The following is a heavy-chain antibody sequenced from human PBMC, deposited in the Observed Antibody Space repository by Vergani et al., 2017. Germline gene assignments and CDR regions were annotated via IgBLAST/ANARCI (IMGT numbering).Heavy chain of an antibody. CDR1: EFTFSNYA. V-gene: IGHV3-23*01. Sequence: EVQLLESGGGLVQPGGSLRLTCAASEFTFSNYAMNWVRQAPGKGLEWVSGISGSGVSAYYTDSVKGRFTISRDNSKNMLFLQMNRLRAEDTAVYYCAKDPGYCSSTTCYRNYYFDLWGRGTLVTVSS. J-gene: IGHJ2*01. CDR2: ISGSGVSA. D-gene: IGHD2-2*01. CDR3: AKDPGYCSSTTCYRNYYFDL.